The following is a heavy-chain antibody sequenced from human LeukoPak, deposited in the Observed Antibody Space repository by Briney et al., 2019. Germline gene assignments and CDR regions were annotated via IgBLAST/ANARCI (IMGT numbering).Heavy chain of an antibody. CDR2: IIPIFGTA. Sequence: SVKVSCKASGGTFSSYAISWVRQAPGQGLEWMGGIIPIFGTANYAQKFQGRVTITADESTSTAYMELSSLRSEDTAVYYCARDRGYCSSTSCCLPRVRPDYWGQGTLVTVSS. J-gene: IGHJ4*02. CDR3: ARDRGYCSSTSCCLPRVRPDY. D-gene: IGHD2-2*01. V-gene: IGHV1-69*01. CDR1: GGTFSSYA.